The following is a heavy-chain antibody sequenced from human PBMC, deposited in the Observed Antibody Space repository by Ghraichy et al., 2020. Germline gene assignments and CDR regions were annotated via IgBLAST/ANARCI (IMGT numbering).Heavy chain of an antibody. J-gene: IGHJ4*02. Sequence: GESLNISCAASGFTFSNYAMAWVRQAPGKGLEWVSAITDDGGSTYYADSVKGRFTISRDNSKNTLYLQMNSLRADDTAVYYCAKGSAAARPYYFDYWGQGTLVTVSS. V-gene: IGHV3-23*01. D-gene: IGHD6-6*01. CDR2: ITDDGGST. CDR3: AKGSAAARPYYFDY. CDR1: GFTFSNYA.